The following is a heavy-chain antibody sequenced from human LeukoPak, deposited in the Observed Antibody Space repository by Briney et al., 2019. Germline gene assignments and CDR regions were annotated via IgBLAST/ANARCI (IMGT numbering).Heavy chain of an antibody. V-gene: IGHV1-18*01. CDR2: ISAYNGNT. D-gene: IGHD6-13*01. CDR3: AREIAAAGTNAGYYHGMDV. Sequence: ASVKVSCKASGYTFTSYGISWVRQAPGQGLEWMGWISAYNGNTNYAQKLQGRVTMTTDTSTSTAYMELRSLRSDDTAVYYCAREIAAAGTNAGYYHGMDVWGQGTTVTVSS. CDR1: GYTFTSYG. J-gene: IGHJ6*02.